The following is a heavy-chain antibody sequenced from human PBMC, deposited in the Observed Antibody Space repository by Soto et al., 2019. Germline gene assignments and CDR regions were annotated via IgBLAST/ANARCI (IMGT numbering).Heavy chain of an antibody. J-gene: IGHJ5*02. V-gene: IGHV4-31*03. CDR3: ARDRGGYCSSTSCGTFDP. CDR1: GGSISSGGYY. CDR2: IYYSGST. Sequence: KPSETLSLTCTVSGGSISSGGYYWSWIRQHPGKGLEWIGYIYYSGSTYYNPSLKSRVTISVDTSKNQFSLKLSSVTAADTAVYYCARDRGGYCSSTSCGTFDPWGQGTLVTVSS. D-gene: IGHD2-2*01.